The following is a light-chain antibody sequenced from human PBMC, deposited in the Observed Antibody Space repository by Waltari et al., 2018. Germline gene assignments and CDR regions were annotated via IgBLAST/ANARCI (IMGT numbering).Light chain of an antibody. CDR2: WAS. CDR1: QSVFNTNNKNY. J-gene: IGKJ2*01. CDR3: QQYYSAPNT. V-gene: IGKV4-1*01. Sequence: DIVMTQSPDSLAVSLGERATINCKSSQSVFNTNNKNYLAWYQQKPGHPPKLLIYWASTRESGVPDRFSGGGSGTDFTLAISSLQAEDVAVYYCQQYYSAPNTFGQGTNVEIK.